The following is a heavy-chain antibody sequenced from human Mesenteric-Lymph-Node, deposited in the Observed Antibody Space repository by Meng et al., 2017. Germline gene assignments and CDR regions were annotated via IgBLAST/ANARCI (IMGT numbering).Heavy chain of an antibody. J-gene: IGHJ4*02. CDR2: INPNSGGT. CDR3: ASEDTAMVFDY. Sequence: QVQLVQPGAEVKKPGASAKVSCKASGYTLTGYDMHWVRQAPGQGLEWMGRINPNSGGTNYAQKFQGRVTMTRDTSISTAYMELSRLGSDDTAVYYCASEDTAMVFDYWGQGTLVTVSS. CDR1: GYTLTGYD. D-gene: IGHD5-18*01. V-gene: IGHV1-2*06.